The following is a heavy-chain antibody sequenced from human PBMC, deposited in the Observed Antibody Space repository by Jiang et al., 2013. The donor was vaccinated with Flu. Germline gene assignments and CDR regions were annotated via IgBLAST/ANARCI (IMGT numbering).Heavy chain of an antibody. Sequence: YPGDSDTRYSPSFQGQVTISADKSISTAYLQWSSLKASDTAMYYCARINYYGSGSYYSGAFDIWGQGTMVTVSS. J-gene: IGHJ3*02. V-gene: IGHV5-51*01. CDR3: ARINYYGSGSYYSGAFDI. CDR2: YPGDSDT. D-gene: IGHD3-10*01.